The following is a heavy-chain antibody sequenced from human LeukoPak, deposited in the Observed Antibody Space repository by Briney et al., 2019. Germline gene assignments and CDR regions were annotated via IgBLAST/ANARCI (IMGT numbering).Heavy chain of an antibody. CDR1: GGSISRGNY. D-gene: IGHD7-27*01. CDR2: IFHTGST. Sequence: SETLSLTCTVSGGSISRGNYWGWIRQPPGKGLEWIGSIFHTGSTYYNLSLKSRVTISVDTSKNQFSLKLSSVTAADTAVYYCARDSAPGDFDYWGQGTLVTVSS. J-gene: IGHJ4*02. CDR3: ARDSAPGDFDY. V-gene: IGHV4-38-2*02.